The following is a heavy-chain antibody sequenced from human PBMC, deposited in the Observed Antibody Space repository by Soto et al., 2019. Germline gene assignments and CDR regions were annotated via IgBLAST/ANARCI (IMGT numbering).Heavy chain of an antibody. V-gene: IGHV3-30-3*01. CDR2: ISYEGTNK. Sequence: VQLVEFGGGVVQPGESLRLSCAASGFTFSSHGIHWVRQAPGKGQEGVAEISYEGTNKYYAESVKGRFTISRDNSNNTLILEMKNLRPEDTAMYYCARDTGLLEWLPIAYFDFWGQGTLVTVSS. CDR1: GFTFSSHG. D-gene: IGHD3-3*01. J-gene: IGHJ4*02. CDR3: ARDTGLLEWLPIAYFDF.